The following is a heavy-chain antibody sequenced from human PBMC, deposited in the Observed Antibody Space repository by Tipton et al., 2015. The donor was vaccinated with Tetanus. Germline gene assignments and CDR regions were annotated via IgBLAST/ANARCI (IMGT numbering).Heavy chain of an antibody. CDR3: ARQSCSGGSCRFDP. J-gene: IGHJ5*02. CDR2: IHYTGST. CDR1: GESLRDYF. D-gene: IGHD2-15*01. Sequence: TLSLTCVGYGESLRDYFWTWIRQPPGKGLEWIGSIHYTGSTYLNPSLKSRVTISVDTSKNQFSLNLTSVTAADTAFYYCARQSCSGGSCRFDPWGQGTLVTVSS. V-gene: IGHV4-34*01.